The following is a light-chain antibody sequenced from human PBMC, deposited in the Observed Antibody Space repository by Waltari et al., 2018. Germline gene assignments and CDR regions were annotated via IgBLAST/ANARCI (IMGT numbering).Light chain of an antibody. V-gene: IGLV2-14*03. Sequence: QFALTQPASLSGTPGQSIVISCTGSRADVGGLNSVCGYHQHPGKAPKVLIFDVNSRPSGVDYRFSGSKSGNTASLTISGLQPEDEANYYCSCLTKGNTWIFGGGTELTVL. CDR3: SCLTKGNTWI. CDR1: RADVGGLNS. J-gene: IGLJ3*02. CDR2: DVN.